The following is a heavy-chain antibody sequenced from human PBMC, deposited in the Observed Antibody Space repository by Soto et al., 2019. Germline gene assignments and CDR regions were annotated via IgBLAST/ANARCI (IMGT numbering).Heavy chain of an antibody. CDR3: AIGGDWYFFDI. CDR1: GYSFTNYW. CDR2: IYPGDPDT. D-gene: IGHD2-21*02. Sequence: PGESLKISCKGSGYSFTNYWIGWVRQMPGKGLEWMGVIYPGDPDTRYNPSFEGQAIISSDKSISTVYLQWSSLKASDTAMYYCAIGGDWYFFDIWAQGTMVTVS. V-gene: IGHV5-51*01. J-gene: IGHJ3*02.